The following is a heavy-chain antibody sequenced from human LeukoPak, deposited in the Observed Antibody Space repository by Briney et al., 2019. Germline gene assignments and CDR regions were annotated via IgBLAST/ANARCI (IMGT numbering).Heavy chain of an antibody. Sequence: SETLSLTCTVSGGSISTYDWTWIRQPPGKGLEWIGYIHNSVTNSKPPLKSRVTISVDTSKNQSSLKLSSVTAADTAVYYCARYGGYYFDYWGQGTLVTVSS. CDR1: GGSISTYD. CDR2: IHNSVT. V-gene: IGHV4-59*08. J-gene: IGHJ4*02. CDR3: ARYGGYYFDY. D-gene: IGHD3-16*01.